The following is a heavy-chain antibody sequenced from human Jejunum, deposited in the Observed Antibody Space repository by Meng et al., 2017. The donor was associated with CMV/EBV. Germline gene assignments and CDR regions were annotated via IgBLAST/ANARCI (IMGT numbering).Heavy chain of an antibody. V-gene: IGHV1-69*04. CDR2: IIPVFDKT. CDR3: AGGLGGTIDY. Sequence: CKAAGSTFSNSPTSWVRQAPGQGLEWLGNIIPVFDKTNYAQKFQGRVTITADRSTNTAYMELSSLRSDDTAVYYCAGGLGGTIDYWGQGTLVTVSS. CDR1: GSTFSNSP. D-gene: IGHD1-26*01. J-gene: IGHJ4*02.